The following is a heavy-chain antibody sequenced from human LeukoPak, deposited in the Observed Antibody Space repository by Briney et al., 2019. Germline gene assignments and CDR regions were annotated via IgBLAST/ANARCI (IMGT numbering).Heavy chain of an antibody. V-gene: IGHV3-23*01. CDR1: GFTFSSCA. CDR3: AKSRSWYDAFDI. CDR2: ISGGGGST. Sequence: GGSLRLSCAAPGFTFSSCAMSWVRQAPGKGLEWISAISGGGGSTYYADSVKGRFTISRDNSKNTLYLQMNSLRAEDTAVYYCAKSRSWYDAFDIWGQGTMVTVSS. D-gene: IGHD6-13*01. J-gene: IGHJ3*02.